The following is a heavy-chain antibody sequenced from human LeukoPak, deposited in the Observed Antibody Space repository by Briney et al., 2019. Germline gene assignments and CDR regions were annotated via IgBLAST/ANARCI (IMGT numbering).Heavy chain of an antibody. CDR2: ISGTGGSP. CDR1: GFTFTSYG. Sequence: PGRSLRLSCAASGFTFTSYGMSWVRQAPGKGLEWVSSISGTGGSPYYADSVKGRFNISRDNSENTVYLQMNSLRAEDTAVYYCAKPSGNYFPFDYWGQGTLVTVSS. V-gene: IGHV3-23*01. J-gene: IGHJ4*02. D-gene: IGHD2/OR15-2a*01. CDR3: AKPSGNYFPFDY.